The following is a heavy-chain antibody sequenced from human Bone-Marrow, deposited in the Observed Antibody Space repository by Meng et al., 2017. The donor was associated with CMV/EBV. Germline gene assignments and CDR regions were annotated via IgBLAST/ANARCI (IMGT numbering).Heavy chain of an antibody. CDR2: IYWNDDK. D-gene: IGHD3-3*01. CDR3: AYRPTETYYDFWSGPDGGYFDY. CDR1: GFSPSTSGVG. Sequence: SGPTLVKPTQTLTLTCTFSGFSPSTSGVGVGWIRQPPGKALEWLALIYWNDDKRYSPSLKSRLTITKDTSKNQVVLTMTNKDPVDTATYYCAYRPTETYYDFWSGPDGGYFDYWGQGTLVTVSS. J-gene: IGHJ4*02. V-gene: IGHV2-5*01.